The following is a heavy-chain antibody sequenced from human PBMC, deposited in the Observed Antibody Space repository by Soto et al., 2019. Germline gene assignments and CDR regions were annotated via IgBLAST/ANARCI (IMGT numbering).Heavy chain of an antibody. CDR3: ARDRHPGYNSSWYVYYYKDV. J-gene: IGHJ6*03. D-gene: IGHD6-13*01. CDR1: GFTFDDYG. CDR2: INWNGGST. Sequence: GGSLRLSCAASGFTFDDYGMSWVRQAPGKGLEWVSGINWNGGSTGYADSVKGRFTISRDNAKNSLYLQMNSLRAEDTALYHCARDRHPGYNSSWYVYYYKDVWGKGTTVTVSS. V-gene: IGHV3-20*01.